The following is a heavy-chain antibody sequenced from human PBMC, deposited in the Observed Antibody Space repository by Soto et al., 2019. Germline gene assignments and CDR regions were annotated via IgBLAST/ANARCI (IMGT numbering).Heavy chain of an antibody. CDR1: GYSISSGYY. J-gene: IGHJ6*02. CDR2: IYHSGST. Sequence: SETLSLTFAVSGYSISSGYYWVWIRQPPGKGLEWIGSIYHSGSTYYNPSLKSRVTISVDTSKNQFSLKLSSLTAADTAVYYCARDLLPCVATVYYYYGMDVCGQGTTTTV. V-gene: IGHV4-38-2*02. CDR3: ARDLLPCVATVYYYYGMDV. D-gene: IGHD5-12*01.